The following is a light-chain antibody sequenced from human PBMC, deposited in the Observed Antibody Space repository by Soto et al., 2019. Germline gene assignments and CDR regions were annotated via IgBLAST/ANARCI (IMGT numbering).Light chain of an antibody. CDR3: QQSYSTPIT. Sequence: DRVTITCRASQSISSYLNWYQQKPGKAPKLLIYAASSLQSGVPSRFSGSGSGTDFTLTISSLQPEDFATYYCQQSYSTPITFGQGTRLEIK. CDR2: AAS. J-gene: IGKJ5*01. V-gene: IGKV1-39*01. CDR1: QSISSY.